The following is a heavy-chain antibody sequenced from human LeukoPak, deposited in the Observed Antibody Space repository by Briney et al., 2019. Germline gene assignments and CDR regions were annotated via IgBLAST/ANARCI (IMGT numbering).Heavy chain of an antibody. J-gene: IGHJ3*02. CDR2: IRYDGINK. Sequence: GGSLRLSCAASEFTFRTYGMHWVRQAPGKGLEWVAFIRYDGINKYYADSMKGRFTISRDNSKNSLYLQMNSLRGEDTAVYYCAKGRWGLTINNFDIWGQGTMVSVSP. V-gene: IGHV3-30*02. CDR3: AKGRWGLTINNFDI. D-gene: IGHD3-9*01. CDR1: EFTFRTYG.